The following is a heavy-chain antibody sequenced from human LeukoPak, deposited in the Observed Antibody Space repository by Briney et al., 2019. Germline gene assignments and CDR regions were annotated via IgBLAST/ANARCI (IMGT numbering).Heavy chain of an antibody. V-gene: IGHV3-7*01. CDR3: AKDRTGYMDV. CDR1: GFTFSSYW. CDR2: IKQDGSEK. Sequence: GGSLRLSCAASGFTFSSYWMSWVRQAPGKGLEWVANIKQDGSEKYYVDSVKGRFTISRDNSKNTLFLQMNNLRAEDTAVYYRAKDRTGYMDVWGKGTTVTISS. J-gene: IGHJ6*03.